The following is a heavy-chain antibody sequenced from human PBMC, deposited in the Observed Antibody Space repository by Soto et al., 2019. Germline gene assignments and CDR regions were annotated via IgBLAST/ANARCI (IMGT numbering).Heavy chain of an antibody. D-gene: IGHD6-13*01. V-gene: IGHV1-24*01. J-gene: IGHJ6*02. CDR3: ARVGYSSSWYYYYYGMDV. CDR2: FDPEDGET. CDR1: GYTLTELS. Sequence: ASVKVSCKVSGYTLTELSMHWVRQAPGKGLEWMGGFDPEDGETIYAQKFQGRVTMTEDTSTDTAYMELSSLRSEDTAVYYCARVGYSSSWYYYYYGMDVWGQGTTVTVSS.